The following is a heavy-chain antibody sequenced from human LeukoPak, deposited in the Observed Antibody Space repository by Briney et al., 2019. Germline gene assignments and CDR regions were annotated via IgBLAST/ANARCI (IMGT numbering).Heavy chain of an antibody. V-gene: IGHV3-49*04. CDR3: TRAGANWGSAGRIDY. CDR1: GFTFGDYA. J-gene: IGHJ4*02. Sequence: GGSLRLSCTASGFTFGDYAMSWVRQAPGKGLEWVGFIRSKAYGGTTEYAASVKGRFTISRDDSKSIAYLQMNSLKTEDTAVYYCTRAGANWGSAGRIDYWGQGTLVTVSS. CDR2: IRSKAYGGTT. D-gene: IGHD7-27*01.